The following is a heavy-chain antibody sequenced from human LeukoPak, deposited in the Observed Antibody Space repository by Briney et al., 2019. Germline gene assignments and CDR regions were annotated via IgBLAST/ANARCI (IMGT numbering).Heavy chain of an antibody. D-gene: IGHD3-22*01. CDR1: GFTFSSYA. CDR2: ISGSGGSI. J-gene: IGHJ4*02. Sequence: PGGSLRLSCAASGFTFSSYAMSWVRQAPGKGLEWVSAISGSGGSIYYADSVKGRFTISRDNSKNTLYLQMNSLRAEDTAVYYCAKDQAYDSSGYGFDYWGQGTLVTVSS. V-gene: IGHV3-23*01. CDR3: AKDQAYDSSGYGFDY.